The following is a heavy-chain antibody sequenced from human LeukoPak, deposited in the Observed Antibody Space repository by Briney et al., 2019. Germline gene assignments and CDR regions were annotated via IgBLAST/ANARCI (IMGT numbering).Heavy chain of an antibody. CDR3: ARGTTTVTNYYFDY. Sequence: SETLSLTCTVSGGSISSGGYYWSWIRQHPGKGLEGIGYIYYSGSTYYNPSLKSRVTISVDTSKNQFSLKLSSVTAADTAVYYCARGTTTVTNYYFDYWGQGTLVTVSS. J-gene: IGHJ4*02. D-gene: IGHD4-17*01. V-gene: IGHV4-31*03. CDR2: IYYSGST. CDR1: GGSISSGGYY.